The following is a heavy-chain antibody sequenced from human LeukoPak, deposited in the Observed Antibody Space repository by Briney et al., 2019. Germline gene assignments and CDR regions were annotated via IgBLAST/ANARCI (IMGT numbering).Heavy chain of an antibody. CDR3: ARSVNYYDSSVYDY. CDR1: GGSISSYY. V-gene: IGHV4-59*01. J-gene: IGHJ4*02. Sequence: SETLSLTCTVSGGSISSYYWSWIRQPPGKGLEWIGYIYYSGSTNHNPSLKSRVTISVDTSKNQFSLKLSSVTAADTAVYYCARSVNYYDSSVYDYWGQGTLVTVSS. CDR2: IYYSGST. D-gene: IGHD3-22*01.